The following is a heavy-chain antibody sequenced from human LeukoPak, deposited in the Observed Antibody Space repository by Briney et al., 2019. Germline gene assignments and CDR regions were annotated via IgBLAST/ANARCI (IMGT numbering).Heavy chain of an antibody. CDR1: GGSISSSIYY. V-gene: IGHV4-39*01. CDR2: TSDGST. J-gene: IGHJ4*02. Sequence: PSETLSLTCTVSGGSISSSIYYWGWIRQPPGKGREWIATTSDGSTYYSPSLKSRVTISVDTSKNQFSLILASVTAADTAVYYCARRSGSGDSRRPFDYWGQGTLVTVSS. D-gene: IGHD4-17*01. CDR3: ARRSGSGDSRRPFDY.